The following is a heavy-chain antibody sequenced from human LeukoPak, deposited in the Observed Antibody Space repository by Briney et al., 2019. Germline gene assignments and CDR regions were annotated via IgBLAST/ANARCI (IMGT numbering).Heavy chain of an antibody. J-gene: IGHJ6*02. CDR3: ASGRSAYYDFRTGYYRGVYSGMDV. CDR1: GITFDEYG. Sequence: GGSLRLSCAASGITFDEYGIHWVRQAPGKGLEWVSYISGDRSRLEYAESVKGRFTISRDSSTNSLHLQMSSLRTEDTALYYCASGRSAYYDFRTGYYRGVYSGMDVWGQGTTVTVS. CDR2: ISGDRSRL. D-gene: IGHD3-3*01. V-gene: IGHV3-43*02.